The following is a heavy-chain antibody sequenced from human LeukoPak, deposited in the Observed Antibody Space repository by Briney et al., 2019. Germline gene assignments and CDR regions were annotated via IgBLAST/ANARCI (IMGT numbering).Heavy chain of an antibody. D-gene: IGHD1-26*01. CDR3: AKVKWELPGRGAFDI. Sequence: SGGSLRLSCAASGFTFSSYAMSWARQAPGKGLEWVSAISGSGGSTHYADSVKGRFTISRDNSKNTLYLQMNSLRAEDTAVYYCAKVKWELPGRGAFDIWGQGTMVTVSS. CDR2: ISGSGGST. CDR1: GFTFSSYA. J-gene: IGHJ3*02. V-gene: IGHV3-23*01.